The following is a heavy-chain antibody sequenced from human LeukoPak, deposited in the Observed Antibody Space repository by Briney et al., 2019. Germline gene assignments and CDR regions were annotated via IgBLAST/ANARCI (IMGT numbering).Heavy chain of an antibody. Sequence: GESLKISCKGSGYSFTSYWIGWVRQMPGKGLEWRGIIYPGDSDTRYSPSFQDQVTISADKSISTAYLQWSSLKASDTAMYYCASQIADIPDAFDIWGQGTMVTVSS. CDR3: ASQIADIPDAFDI. CDR2: IYPGDSDT. V-gene: IGHV5-51*01. CDR1: GYSFTSYW. J-gene: IGHJ3*02. D-gene: IGHD2-2*02.